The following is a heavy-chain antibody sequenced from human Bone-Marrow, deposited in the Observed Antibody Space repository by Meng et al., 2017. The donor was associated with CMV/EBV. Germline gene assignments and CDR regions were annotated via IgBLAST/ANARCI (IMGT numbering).Heavy chain of an antibody. Sequence: GESLKISGAASGFTVSSNYMSWVRQAPGKGLEWVSVIYSGGSTYYADSVKGRFTISRDNSKNTLYLQMNSLRAEDTAVYYCASPYCSSTSCYTDYYYGMDVWGQGTTVTVSS. J-gene: IGHJ6*02. V-gene: IGHV3-53*01. CDR1: GFTVSSNY. D-gene: IGHD2-2*02. CDR2: IYSGGST. CDR3: ASPYCSSTSCYTDYYYGMDV.